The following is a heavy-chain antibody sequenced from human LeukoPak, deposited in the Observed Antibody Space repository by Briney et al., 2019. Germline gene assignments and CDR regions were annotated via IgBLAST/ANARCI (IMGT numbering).Heavy chain of an antibody. Sequence: GASVKVSCKSSGYTFSSFGITWVRQAPGQGLEWMGWVSAYNGNTNSAQRFQGRVTMTTDTSTNTAYMELRSLRSDDTAMYYCARVVTLVRGAPDYWGQGTLVTVSS. D-gene: IGHD3-10*01. CDR1: GYTFSSFG. CDR2: VSAYNGNT. V-gene: IGHV1-18*01. CDR3: ARVVTLVRGAPDY. J-gene: IGHJ4*02.